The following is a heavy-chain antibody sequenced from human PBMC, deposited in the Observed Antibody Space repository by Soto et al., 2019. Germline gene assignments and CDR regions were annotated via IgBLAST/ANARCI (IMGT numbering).Heavy chain of an antibody. CDR2: MNPNSGNT. D-gene: IGHD3-3*01. CDR3: ARSVYDFWSGGNAFDI. J-gene: IGHJ3*02. CDR1: GYTFTSYY. V-gene: IGHV1-8*01. Sequence: ASVKVACKASGYTFTSYYINWVRQATGQGLEWMGWMNPNSGNTGYAQKFQGRVTMTRNTSISTAYMELSSLRSEDTAVYYCARSVYDFWSGGNAFDIWGQGTMVTVS.